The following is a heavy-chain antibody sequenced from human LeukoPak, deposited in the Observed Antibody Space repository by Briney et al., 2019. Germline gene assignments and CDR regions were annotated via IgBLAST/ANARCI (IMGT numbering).Heavy chain of an antibody. CDR1: RYTCTGYY. V-gene: IGHV1-2*02. CDR3: ARDDRSSDGMTHYDILTGHYYY. CDR2: LNPNSGGT. D-gene: IGHD3-9*01. J-gene: IGHJ4*02. Sequence: ASVKLSYKASRYTCTGYYMHWVRQAPGQGLEWLGWLNPNSGGTNYAQKFQGRVTMTRDTSISTAYMELSRLRSDDTAVYYCARDDRSSDGMTHYDILTGHYYYWGQGTLVTVSS.